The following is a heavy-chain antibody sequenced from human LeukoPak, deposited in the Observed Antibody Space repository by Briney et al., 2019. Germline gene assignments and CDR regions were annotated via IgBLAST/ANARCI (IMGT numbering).Heavy chain of an antibody. J-gene: IGHJ4*02. CDR2: INPNSGGT. D-gene: IGHD6-13*01. CDR3: ARGRRIAAAGTDWNDDTPGFGY. Sequence: GASVKVSCKASGYTFTGYYMHWVRQAPGQGLEWMGWINPNSGGTNYAQKFQGRVTMTRDTSISAAYMEPSRLRSDDTAVYYCARGRRIAAAGTDWNDDTPGFGYWGQGTLVTVSS. CDR1: GYTFTGYY. V-gene: IGHV1-2*02.